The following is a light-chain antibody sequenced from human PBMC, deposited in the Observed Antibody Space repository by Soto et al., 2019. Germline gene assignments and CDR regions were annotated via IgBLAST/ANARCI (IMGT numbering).Light chain of an antibody. V-gene: IGKV3-15*01. CDR1: QSVGTY. Sequence: EIVMTQSPATLSVSPGERATLSCKASQSVGTYLAWYQQKPGQAPRLLIYGASTRATGVPARFSGGGSGTEFTLHISSLQSEDFAIYHCQQYDNLPPWTFGQGTKVEIK. CDR3: QQYDNLPPWT. J-gene: IGKJ1*01. CDR2: GAS.